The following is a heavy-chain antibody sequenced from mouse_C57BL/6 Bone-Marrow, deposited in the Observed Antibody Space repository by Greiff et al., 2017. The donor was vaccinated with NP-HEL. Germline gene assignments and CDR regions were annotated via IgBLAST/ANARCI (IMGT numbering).Heavy chain of an antibody. Sequence: VQLQESGAELVRPGTSVKMSCKASGYTFTNYWIGWAKQRPGHGLEWIGDIYPGGGYTNYNEKFKGKATLTADKSSSTAYMQFSSLTSEDSAIYYCARGNYVDYAMDYWGQGTSVTVSS. CDR1: GYTFTNYW. J-gene: IGHJ4*01. CDR2: IYPGGGYT. D-gene: IGHD2-1*01. V-gene: IGHV1-63*01. CDR3: ARGNYVDYAMDY.